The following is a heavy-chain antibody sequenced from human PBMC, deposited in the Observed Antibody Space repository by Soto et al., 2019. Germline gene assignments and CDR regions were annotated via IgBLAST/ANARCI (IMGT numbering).Heavy chain of an antibody. V-gene: IGHV3-33*01. CDR1: GFTFSSYG. J-gene: IGHJ4*02. D-gene: IGHD1-26*01. CDR3: ARVSEGGSQYGWLDY. CDR2: IWYAGSNK. Sequence: QVQLVESGEGVVQPGRSLRLSCAASGFTFSSYGMHWVRPAPGTGMEWVAVIWYAGSNKYYADSVKGRFTISSANSKNTLSLQMNSLRAEDTAEYYGARVSEGGSQYGWLDYWGQGTLVTGSS.